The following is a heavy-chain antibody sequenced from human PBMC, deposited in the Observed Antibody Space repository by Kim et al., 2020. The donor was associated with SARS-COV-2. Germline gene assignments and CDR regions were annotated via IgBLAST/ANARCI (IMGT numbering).Heavy chain of an antibody. CDR2: ISSSSSYT. V-gene: IGHV3-11*03. J-gene: IGHJ4*01. Sequence: GGSLRLSCAASGFTFNDYYMTWIRQAPGKGLEWISYISSSSSYTKYADSVKGRCTISRDNAKNSLYLQMNSLRAEDTAVYYCARVASGSTAWYYFDYWG. D-gene: IGHD6-19*01. CDR1: GFTFNDYY. CDR3: ARVASGSTAWYYFDY.